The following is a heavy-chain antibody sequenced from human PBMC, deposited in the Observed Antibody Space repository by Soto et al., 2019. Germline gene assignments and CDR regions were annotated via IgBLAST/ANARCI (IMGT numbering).Heavy chain of an antibody. CDR3: ARDQGGYCSSTSCYSYYYYYGMDV. Sequence: GGSLRLSCAASGFTFSSYAMHWVRQAPGKGLEWVAVISYDGSNKYYADSVKGRFTISRDNPKNALYLQMNSLRAEDTAVYYCARDQGGYCSSTSCYSYYYYYGMDVWGQGTTVTVSS. J-gene: IGHJ6*02. V-gene: IGHV3-30-3*01. CDR1: GFTFSSYA. CDR2: ISYDGSNK. D-gene: IGHD2-2*01.